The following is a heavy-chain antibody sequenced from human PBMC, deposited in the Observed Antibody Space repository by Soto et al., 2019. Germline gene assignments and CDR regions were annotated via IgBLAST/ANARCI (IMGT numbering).Heavy chain of an antibody. J-gene: IGHJ4*02. Sequence: PGGSLRLSCAASGFTFSNAWMNWVRQAPGKGLEWVGRIKSKTDGGTTDYAAPVKGRFTISRDDSKNTLYLQMNSLKTEDTAVYYCTTGPNYYDSSGYYYILFDYWGQGTLVTVSS. CDR1: GFTFSNAW. V-gene: IGHV3-15*07. CDR3: TTGPNYYDSSGYYYILFDY. D-gene: IGHD3-22*01. CDR2: IKSKTDGGTT.